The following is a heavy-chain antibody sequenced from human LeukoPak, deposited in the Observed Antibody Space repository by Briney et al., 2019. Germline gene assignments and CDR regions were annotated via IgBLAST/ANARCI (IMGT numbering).Heavy chain of an antibody. CDR1: GFTITTNY. CDR3: AREGTGDLDYGDYAYFDY. V-gene: IGHV3-53*01. Sequence: PGGSLRLSCAASGFTITTNYMNWVRQAPGKGLEWVSVIYGDDETNYADSVKGRFTISRDNAKNSLYLQMNSLRAEDTAVYYCAREGTGDLDYGDYAYFDYWGQGTLVTVSS. CDR2: IYGDDET. J-gene: IGHJ4*02. D-gene: IGHD4-17*01.